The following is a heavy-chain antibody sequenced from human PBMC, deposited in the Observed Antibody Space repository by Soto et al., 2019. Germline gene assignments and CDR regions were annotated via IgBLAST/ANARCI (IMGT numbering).Heavy chain of an antibody. V-gene: IGHV4-59*01. CDR1: GGSISSYY. D-gene: IGHD3-22*01. Sequence: SETLSLTCTVSGGSISSYYWSWIRQPPGKGLEWIGYIYYSGSTNYNPSLKSRVTISVDTSKNQFSLKLSSVTAADTAVYYCARGLVSYYDSSGYPNLNWFDPWGQGTLVTVSS. CDR3: ARGLVSYYDSSGYPNLNWFDP. J-gene: IGHJ5*02. CDR2: IYYSGST.